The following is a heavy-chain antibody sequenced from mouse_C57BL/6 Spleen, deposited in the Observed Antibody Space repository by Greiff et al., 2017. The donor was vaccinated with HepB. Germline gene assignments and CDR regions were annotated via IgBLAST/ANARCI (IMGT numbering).Heavy chain of an antibody. Sequence: DVMLVESGGGLVKPGGSLKLSCAASGFTFSSYAMSWVRQTPEKRLEWVATISDGGSYTYYPDNVKGRFTISRDNAKNNLYLQMSHLKSEDTAMYYCARDRTTAYRTYFDVWGTGTTVTVSS. D-gene: IGHD1-2*01. CDR3: ARDRTTAYRTYFDV. CDR2: ISDGGSYT. V-gene: IGHV5-4*01. CDR1: GFTFSSYA. J-gene: IGHJ1*03.